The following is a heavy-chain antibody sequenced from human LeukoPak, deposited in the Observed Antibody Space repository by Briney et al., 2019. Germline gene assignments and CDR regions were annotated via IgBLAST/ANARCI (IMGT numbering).Heavy chain of an antibody. CDR3: AKSITAAGTVY. D-gene: IGHD6-13*01. J-gene: IGHJ4*02. Sequence: SGGSLRLSCAASGFTFSNYAMSWVRQAPGKGLDWVSTISGSGGSTYYADSVKGRFAISRDSSKNTLYLQMNSLRAEDTAVYYCAKSITAAGTVYWGQGTLVTVSS. CDR1: GFTFSNYA. CDR2: ISGSGGST. V-gene: IGHV3-23*01.